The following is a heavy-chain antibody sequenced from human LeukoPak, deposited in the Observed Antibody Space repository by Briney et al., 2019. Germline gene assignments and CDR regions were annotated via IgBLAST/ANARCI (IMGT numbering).Heavy chain of an antibody. CDR2: IYHSGST. V-gene: IGHV4-38-2*02. CDR1: GYSISSGYY. J-gene: IGHJ4*02. D-gene: IGHD2-15*01. CDR3: AREGRIVCSGGSCYFDY. Sequence: SETLSLTCAVSGYSISSGYYWGWIRQPPGKGREWIGSIYHSGSTYYNPSLKSRVSISVDTSKNQFSLKLSSVTAADTAAYYCAREGRIVCSGGSCYFDYWGQGTLVTVSS.